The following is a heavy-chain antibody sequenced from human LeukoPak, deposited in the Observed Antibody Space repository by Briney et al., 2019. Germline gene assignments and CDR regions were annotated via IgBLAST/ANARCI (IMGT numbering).Heavy chain of an antibody. CDR2: IYYSGTT. CDR1: GGSISSYY. Sequence: SETLSLTCSVSGGSISSYYWSWIRQSPGKGLEWIGYIYYSGTTNYNPSLKSRGTISVDTSRQQFSLKLSSVTAADTAVYYCARSYDTDAYHNNWFDPWGQGTLVTVSS. D-gene: IGHD3-16*01. J-gene: IGHJ5*02. V-gene: IGHV4-59*08. CDR3: ARSYDTDAYHNNWFDP.